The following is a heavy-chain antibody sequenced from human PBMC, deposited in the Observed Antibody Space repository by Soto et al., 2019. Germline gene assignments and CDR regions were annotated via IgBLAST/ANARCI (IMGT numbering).Heavy chain of an antibody. D-gene: IGHD6-19*01. CDR3: AAGGKWLAFEY. CDR2: MYNSGST. V-gene: IGHV4-4*08. CDR1: GGSIRSYY. Sequence: QVQLQESGPRLVKPSETLSLTCTVSGGSIRSYYWSWIRQPPGKGLEWIGCMYNSGSTNYNPSLTSRVTIFEDTSKNQLSLKLSSVTAADTAVYYCAAGGKWLAFEYWGQGTLATVSS. J-gene: IGHJ4*02.